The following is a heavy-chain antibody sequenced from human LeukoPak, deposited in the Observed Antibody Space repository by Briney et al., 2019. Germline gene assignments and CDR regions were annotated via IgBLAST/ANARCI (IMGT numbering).Heavy chain of an antibody. J-gene: IGHJ6*03. V-gene: IGHV3-30*04. CDR1: GFSFSSYA. CDR3: ARDAKAVVPATWDSYYYMDV. D-gene: IGHD2-2*01. CDR2: ISYDGSND. Sequence: GGSLRLSCAASGFSFSSYAMHWVRQAPGKGLEWVAVISYDGSNDYHADSVRGRFTISRDNSKNTLSLQMNGLRAEDTAVYYCARDAKAVVPATWDSYYYMDVWGKGTTVTVPS.